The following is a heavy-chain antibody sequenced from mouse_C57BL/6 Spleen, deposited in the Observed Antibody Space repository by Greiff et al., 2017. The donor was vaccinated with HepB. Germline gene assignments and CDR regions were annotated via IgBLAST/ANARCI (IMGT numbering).Heavy chain of an antibody. J-gene: IGHJ3*01. CDR2: IDPENGDT. CDR1: GFNIKDDY. Sequence: VQLQQSGAELVRPGASVKLSCTASGFNIKDDYMHWVKQRPEQGLEWIGWIDPENGDTEYASKFQGKATITADTSSNTAYLQLSSLTSEDSAVYYCTTESTTVVARAYWGQGTLVTVSA. D-gene: IGHD1-1*01. CDR3: TTESTTVVARAY. V-gene: IGHV14-4*01.